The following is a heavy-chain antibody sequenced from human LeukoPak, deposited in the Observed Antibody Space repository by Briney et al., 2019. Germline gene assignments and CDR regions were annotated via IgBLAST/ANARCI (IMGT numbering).Heavy chain of an antibody. CDR3: ARTIAAAGTAHGYFDY. V-gene: IGHV3-48*01. J-gene: IGHJ4*02. CDR2: ISSSSSTI. D-gene: IGHD6-13*01. CDR1: GFTFSSYS. Sequence: GGSLRLSCAASGFTFSSYSMNWVRQAPGKGLEWVSYISSSSSTIYYADSVKGRFTISRDNAKNSLYLQMNSLRAEDMAVYYCARTIAAAGTAHGYFDYWGQGTLVTVSS.